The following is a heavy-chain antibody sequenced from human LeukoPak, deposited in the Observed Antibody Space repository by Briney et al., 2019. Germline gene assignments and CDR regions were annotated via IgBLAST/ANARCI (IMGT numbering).Heavy chain of an antibody. CDR3: AREGAAAGTDFDY. D-gene: IGHD6-13*01. J-gene: IGHJ4*02. CDR1: GITFSSYS. V-gene: IGHV3-21*01. Sequence: PGGSLRLSCAASGITFSSYSMNWVRQAPGKGLEWVSSISSSSSYIYYADSVKGRFTISRDNAKNSLYLQMNSLRAEDTAVYYCAREGAAAGTDFDYWGQGTPVTVSS. CDR2: ISSSSSYI.